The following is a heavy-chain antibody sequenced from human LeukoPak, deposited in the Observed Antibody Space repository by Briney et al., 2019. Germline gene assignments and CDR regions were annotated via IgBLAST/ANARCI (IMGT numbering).Heavy chain of an antibody. Sequence: SETLSLTCAVYGGSFSGYYWSWIRQPPGKGLEWIGEINHSGSTNYNPSLKSRVTISVDTSKNQLSLKLSSVTAADTAVYYCARTRHHYDILNGYYPRGYYYYMDVWGKGTTVTVSS. V-gene: IGHV4-34*01. CDR1: GGSFSGYY. D-gene: IGHD3-9*01. J-gene: IGHJ6*03. CDR2: INHSGST. CDR3: ARTRHHYDILNGYYPRGYYYYMDV.